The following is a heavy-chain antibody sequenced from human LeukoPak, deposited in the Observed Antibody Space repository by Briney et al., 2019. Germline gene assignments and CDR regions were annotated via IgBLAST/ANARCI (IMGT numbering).Heavy chain of an antibody. J-gene: IGHJ4*02. Sequence: ASVKVSRKASGYTFTSYYMHWVRQAPGQGLEWMGIINPSGGSTSYAQKFQGRVTMTRDMSTSTVYMELSSLRSDDTAVYYCARGSSGYSRIPREYYFDYWGQGTLVTVSS. CDR1: GYTFTSYY. CDR3: ARGSSGYSRIPREYYFDY. D-gene: IGHD3-22*01. CDR2: INPSGGST. V-gene: IGHV1-46*01.